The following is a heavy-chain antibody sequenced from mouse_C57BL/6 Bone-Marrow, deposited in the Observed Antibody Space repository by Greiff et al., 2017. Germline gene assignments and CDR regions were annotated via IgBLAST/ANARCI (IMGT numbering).Heavy chain of an antibody. CDR3: TTGGY. J-gene: IGHJ2*01. Sequence: QVQLKQSGAELVRPGASVTLSCKSSGYTFPDYEMHWVKQTPVHGLEWIGAIDPETGGTAYNQKFKGKAILTADKSSRTDYMELRSLTSEDSAVYCCTTGGYWGQGTTLTVSS. V-gene: IGHV1-15*01. CDR1: GYTFPDYE. D-gene: IGHD1-1*02. CDR2: IDPETGGT.